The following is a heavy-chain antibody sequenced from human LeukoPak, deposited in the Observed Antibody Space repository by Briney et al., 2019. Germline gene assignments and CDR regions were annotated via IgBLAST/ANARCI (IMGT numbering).Heavy chain of an antibody. J-gene: IGHJ6*03. CDR2: ISAYNGNT. CDR3: ARGPRFLDVCYYYMDV. D-gene: IGHD3/OR15-3a*01. V-gene: IGHV1-18*01. CDR1: GYTFTSYG. Sequence: ASVKVSCKASGYTFTSYGISWVRQAPGQGLEWMGWISAYNGNTNYAQKLQGRVTMTTDTSTSTAYMELRSLRSDDTAVYYCARGPRFLDVCYYYMDVWGKGTTVTVSS.